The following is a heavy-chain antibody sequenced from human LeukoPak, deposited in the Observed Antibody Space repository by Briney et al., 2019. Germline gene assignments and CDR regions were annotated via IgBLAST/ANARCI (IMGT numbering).Heavy chain of an antibody. V-gene: IGHV4-39*07. J-gene: IGHJ4*02. CDR2: IYYSGST. D-gene: IGHD6-19*01. Sequence: SETLSLTCTVSGGSISSSSYYWGWIRQPPGKWLEWIGNIYYSGSTNYNPSLKSRVTISVDTSNNQFSLKLSSVTAADTALYYCARLYSSGWSHFDYWGPGTLVTVSS. CDR1: GGSISSSSYY. CDR3: ARLYSSGWSHFDY.